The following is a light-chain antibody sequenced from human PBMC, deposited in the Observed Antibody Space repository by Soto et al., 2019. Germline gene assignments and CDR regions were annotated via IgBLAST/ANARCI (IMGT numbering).Light chain of an antibody. V-gene: IGKV3-11*01. J-gene: IGKJ1*01. CDR3: QQRSNWPRT. CDR1: QGVSSY. CDR2: DAS. Sequence: EIVLTQSPGTLSLSQGERATLSCRASQGVSSYLAWYQQKPGQAPRLLIYDASNRATGIPARFSGSGSGTDFTLTISSLEPEDFAVYYCQQRSNWPRTFGQGTKVDIK.